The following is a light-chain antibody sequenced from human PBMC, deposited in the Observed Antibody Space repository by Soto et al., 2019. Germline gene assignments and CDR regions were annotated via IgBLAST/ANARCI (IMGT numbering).Light chain of an antibody. Sequence: DIQTTQSPSSLSASVGDRVTITCRASQSISSYLNWYQQKPGKAPKFLIYAASSLQSGVPSRFSGSGSGTDFTLTISSLQPEDFATYYCQQSYNTPLTFGPGTKVDIK. CDR2: AAS. V-gene: IGKV1-39*01. CDR3: QQSYNTPLT. J-gene: IGKJ3*01. CDR1: QSISSY.